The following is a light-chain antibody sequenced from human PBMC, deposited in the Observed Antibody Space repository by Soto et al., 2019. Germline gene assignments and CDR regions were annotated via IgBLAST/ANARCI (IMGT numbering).Light chain of an antibody. V-gene: IGKV2-24*01. CDR1: QSLVHSDGNTY. CDR3: QQYGSSPRWT. Sequence: DIVMTQTPLSSAVTLGQSASISCRSSQSLVHSDGNTYLSWLQQRPGQPPRLLIYKISNRFSGVPDRFSGSGSGTDFTLTISRLEPEDFAVYYCQQYGSSPRWTFGQGTKVEIK. CDR2: KIS. J-gene: IGKJ1*01.